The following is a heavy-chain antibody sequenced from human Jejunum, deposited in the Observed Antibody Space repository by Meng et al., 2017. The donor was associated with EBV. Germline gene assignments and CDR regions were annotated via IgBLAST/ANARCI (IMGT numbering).Heavy chain of an antibody. Sequence: HLHRHASGSGLGNPSTTLSLPCASSGCSISSGGYSWHWIRQPPGKGLQWIGYIYYSGSAFYNPSLKSRVTLSVDRSKNQFSLNLSSVTAADTAVYYCARGAYFDYWGQGTLVTVYS. J-gene: IGHJ4*02. CDR1: GCSISSGGYS. V-gene: IGHV4-30-2*01. CDR3: ARGAYFDY. CDR2: IYYSGSA.